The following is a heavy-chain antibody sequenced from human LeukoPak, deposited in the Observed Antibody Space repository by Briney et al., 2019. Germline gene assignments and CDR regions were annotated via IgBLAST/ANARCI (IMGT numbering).Heavy chain of an antibody. D-gene: IGHD2-2*01. V-gene: IGHV4-34*01. CDR3: ARGRKIGYCSSTSCWSTDFDY. J-gene: IGHJ4*02. Sequence: GSLRLSCAASGFTFSSYGMHWIRQPPGKGLEWIGEINHSGSTNYNPSLKSRVTISVDTSKDQFSLKLSSVTAAGTAVYYCARGRKIGYCSSTSCWSTDFDYWGQGTLVTVSS. CDR1: GFTFSSYG. CDR2: INHSGST.